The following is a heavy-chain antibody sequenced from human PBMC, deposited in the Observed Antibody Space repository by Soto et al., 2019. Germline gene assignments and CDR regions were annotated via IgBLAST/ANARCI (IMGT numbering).Heavy chain of an antibody. V-gene: IGHV3-23*01. D-gene: IGHD1-26*01. J-gene: IGHJ5*01. CDR3: ARGRLAVGSDWFDS. Sequence: EVQLLESGGGLIHLGGSLRLACVASGITFNPNAMIWVRQAPGKGLEWVSAIDGDGGDTFFADFVKGRFTMSRDNSKNTVYVHMRSLTAEDMALYYCARGRLAVGSDWFDSWGPGTLVTVSS. CDR1: GITFNPNA. CDR2: IDGDGGDT.